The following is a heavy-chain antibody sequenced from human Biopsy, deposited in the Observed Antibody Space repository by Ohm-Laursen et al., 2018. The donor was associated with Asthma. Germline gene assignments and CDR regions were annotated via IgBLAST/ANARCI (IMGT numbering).Heavy chain of an antibody. V-gene: IGHV1-69*13. J-gene: IGHJ4*02. Sequence: VKISCKSLGGTFNTYVIGWVRQAPGQGPGWMGGINSVFGTTTYPQKFQDRVTSTADDSTSTVYMELSSLRSEDTAVYYCARKAGSCISRTCYSLDFWGQGTLVTVSS. CDR2: INSVFGTT. D-gene: IGHD2-2*01. CDR1: GGTFNTYV. CDR3: ARKAGSCISRTCYSLDF.